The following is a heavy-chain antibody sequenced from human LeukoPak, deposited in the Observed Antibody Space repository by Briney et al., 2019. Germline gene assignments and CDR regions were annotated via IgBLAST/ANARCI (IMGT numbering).Heavy chain of an antibody. CDR1: GFTFTAYA. V-gene: IGHV3-7*01. Sequence: GGSLRLSCAASGFTFTAYAMSWFRQTPGKGLEWVANIHDDGRVTNYVDSVKGRFTISRVNSQKTLYLQMNSLRAEDAAVYYCARGAARMVEMGTMISFEYWGQGTLVTVSS. CDR2: IHDDGRVT. CDR3: ARGAARMVEMGTMISFEY. D-gene: IGHD5-24*01. J-gene: IGHJ4*02.